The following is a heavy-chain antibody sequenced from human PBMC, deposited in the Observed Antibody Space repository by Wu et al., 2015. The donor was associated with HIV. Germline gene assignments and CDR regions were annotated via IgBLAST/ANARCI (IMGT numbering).Heavy chain of an antibody. CDR2: IVPSLGTS. J-gene: IGHJ6*02. V-gene: IGHV1-69*13. D-gene: IGHD4-23*01. CDR1: GDSFSNSA. Sequence: QVHLVQSGAEVKKPGSSVKVSCKAPGDSFSNSAIIWVRQAPGQGLEWMGGIVPSLGTSDHAETFQDRITITADGSTRSSYMELSSLRSEDTAVYYCARDPPPVVTPNDYYYGMDVWGQGTTVTVSS. CDR3: ARDPPPVVTPNDYYYGMDV.